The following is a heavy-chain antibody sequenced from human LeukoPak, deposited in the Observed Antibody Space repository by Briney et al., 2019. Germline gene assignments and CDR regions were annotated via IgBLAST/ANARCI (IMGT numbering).Heavy chain of an antibody. CDR3: AREGGTTVVTPWDAFDF. CDR1: GFTFSDYY. J-gene: IGHJ3*01. Sequence: GGSLRLSCAASGFTFSDYYMSWIRQAPGKGLEWVSYISSSGSTIYYADSVKGRFTISRDNAKNSLYLQLNSLRAEDTAVYYCAREGGTTVVTPWDAFDFWGQGTMVTVSS. V-gene: IGHV3-11*01. D-gene: IGHD4-23*01. CDR2: ISSSGSTI.